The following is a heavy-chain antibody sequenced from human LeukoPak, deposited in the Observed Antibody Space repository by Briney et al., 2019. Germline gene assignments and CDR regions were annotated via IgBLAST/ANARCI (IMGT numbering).Heavy chain of an antibody. D-gene: IGHD2-21*02. Sequence: GGSLRLSCAASGFTFSSYWMHWVRQAPGKRLMWVSRINTYGTITDYADSVKGRFTISRDNAKNTLYLQMNSLRAKDTAVYFCARAYCGGDCYSHYFDHWGQGTLVTVSS. CDR2: INTYGTIT. V-gene: IGHV3-74*01. CDR1: GFTFSSYW. CDR3: ARAYCGGDCYSHYFDH. J-gene: IGHJ4*02.